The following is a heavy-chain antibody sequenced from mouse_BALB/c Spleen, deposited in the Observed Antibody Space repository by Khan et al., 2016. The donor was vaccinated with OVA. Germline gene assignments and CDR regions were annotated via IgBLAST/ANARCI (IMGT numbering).Heavy chain of an antibody. J-gene: IGHJ2*01. CDR1: GFTFSNYA. D-gene: IGHD1-1*01. V-gene: IGHV5-6-5*01. CDR2: ISSGGDT. Sequence: EVELVESGGGLVKPGGSLKLSCAASGFTFSNYAMSWVRQTPEKRLEWVASISSGGDTYYPDSVKGRFTFSRDDARNILYLQMSSRRSEDTAMYYCARGDYYVSNYFDYWGQGTTLTVS. CDR3: ARGDYYVSNYFDY.